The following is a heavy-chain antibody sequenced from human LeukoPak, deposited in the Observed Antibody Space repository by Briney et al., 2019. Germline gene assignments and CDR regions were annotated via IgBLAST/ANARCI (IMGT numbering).Heavy chain of an antibody. CDR1: GFTFSSYA. CDR3: AGSTSGWYLYYY. D-gene: IGHD6-19*01. V-gene: IGHV3-23*01. Sequence: GGSLRLSSAASGFTFSSYAMSWVRQAPGRGLEWVSVISGSGGTTYYADSVKGRFTISRDNSKNTLYLQMNSLRAEDTAVYYCAGSTSGWYLYYYWGQGTLVTVSS. CDR2: ISGSGGTT. J-gene: IGHJ4*02.